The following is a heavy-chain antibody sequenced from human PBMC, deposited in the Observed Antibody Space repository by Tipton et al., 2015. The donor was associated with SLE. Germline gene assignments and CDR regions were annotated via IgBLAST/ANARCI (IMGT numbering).Heavy chain of an antibody. CDR2: INRSGST. CDR1: GGSFSGYY. Sequence: TLSLTCAVYGGSFSGYYSSWIRQPPGKGLEWIGDINRSGSTNYNPSLKSRVTISVDMSKNQFSLRLSSVTAADTAVYYCARAYCSSSSCQRAECFQHWGQGTLVTVSS. D-gene: IGHD2-2*01. V-gene: IGHV4-34*01. CDR3: ARAYCSSSSCQRAECFQH. J-gene: IGHJ1*01.